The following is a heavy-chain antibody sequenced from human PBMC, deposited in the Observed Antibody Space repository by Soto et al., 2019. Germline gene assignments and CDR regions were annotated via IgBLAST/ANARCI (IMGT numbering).Heavy chain of an antibody. D-gene: IGHD4-4*01. Sequence: QVQLVQSGAEVKEPGSSVKVSCKASGGTFSSYAISWVRQAPGQGLEWMGGIIPLFRTPDYAQKFQGRVTITADEPTSTAYMALSRLRFDDTAVYYCARDNDRLQLGGNYYYIMDVWGQGTTITVSS. CDR3: ARDNDRLQLGGNYYYIMDV. J-gene: IGHJ6*02. V-gene: IGHV1-69*12. CDR1: GGTFSSYA. CDR2: IIPLFRTP.